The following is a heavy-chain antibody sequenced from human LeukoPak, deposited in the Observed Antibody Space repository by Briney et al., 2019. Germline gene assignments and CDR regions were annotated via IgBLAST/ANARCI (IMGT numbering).Heavy chain of an antibody. J-gene: IGHJ4*02. V-gene: IGHV4-39*01. Sequence: SETLSLTCTVSGDSMTSSRSSAYYWGWIRQPPGKGLEWIATIYYTGNTYYNPSLMSRVTISVDTSKNQFPLKLSSVTAADTAVYYCASYGSRRVYYFDYWGQGTLVTVSS. CDR2: IYYTGNT. D-gene: IGHD3-10*01. CDR3: ASYGSRRVYYFDY. CDR1: GDSMTSSRSSAYY.